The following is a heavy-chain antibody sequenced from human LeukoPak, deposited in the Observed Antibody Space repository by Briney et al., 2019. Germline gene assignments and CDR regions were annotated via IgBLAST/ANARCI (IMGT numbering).Heavy chain of an antibody. CDR1: ESVFSRLT. CDR3: ASTIHGSTSDSEGYYPKWFDP. V-gene: IGHV3-21*01. D-gene: IGHD3-3*01. CDR2: ISTSSNYI. Sequence: GGSLRLSCSASESVFSRLTMNWFRQSPGKGLEWVSSISTSSNYIFYSDSVKGRFNISRDNTKNSLFLDMTTLRDEDTAAYYCASTIHGSTSDSEGYYPKWFDPWGQGTVVTVSS. J-gene: IGHJ5*01.